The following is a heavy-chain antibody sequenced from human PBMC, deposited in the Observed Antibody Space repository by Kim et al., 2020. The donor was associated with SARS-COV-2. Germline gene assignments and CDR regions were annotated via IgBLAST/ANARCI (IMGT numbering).Heavy chain of an antibody. V-gene: IGHV4-34*01. CDR3: ARRLTVYYYMDV. CDR2: INQSGST. J-gene: IGHJ6*03. CDR1: GGSLSGYY. D-gene: IGHD4-17*01. Sequence: SETLSLTCAVYGGSLSGYYWSWIRQPPGKGLEWIGEINQSGSTNNNPSLKSRVTISADTSKNQFSLKLNSVTAADTAVYCCARRLTVYYYMDVWGKGTTVTVSS.